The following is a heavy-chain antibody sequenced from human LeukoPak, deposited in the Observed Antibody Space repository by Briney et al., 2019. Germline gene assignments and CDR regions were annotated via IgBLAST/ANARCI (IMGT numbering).Heavy chain of an antibody. CDR2: SGTGGST. CDR1: GFTFGSYA. CDR3: AKDGGGYGRIDY. V-gene: IGHV3-23*01. J-gene: IGHJ4*02. D-gene: IGHD5-12*01. Sequence: PGGSLRLSCAASGFTFGSYAMTWVRQAPGKGLEWVSTSGTGGSTYYADSVEGRFTISRDNSKNTLYLQMNSLRTEDTAVYYCAKDGGGYGRIDYWGQGTLVTVSS.